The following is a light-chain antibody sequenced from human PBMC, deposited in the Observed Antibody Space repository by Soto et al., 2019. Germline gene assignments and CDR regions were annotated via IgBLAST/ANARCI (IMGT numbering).Light chain of an antibody. CDR3: QQFGSSPGFT. CDR2: AAS. Sequence: EIVLTQSPGTLSLSPGERATLSCRASQSINNRYLAWYQQKPGQGPRLLIYAASSRAAGIPDRFSGSGSGTDFTLPISRLEPEDFAVYYCQQFGSSPGFTFGPGTKVDIK. V-gene: IGKV3-20*01. J-gene: IGKJ3*01. CDR1: QSINNRY.